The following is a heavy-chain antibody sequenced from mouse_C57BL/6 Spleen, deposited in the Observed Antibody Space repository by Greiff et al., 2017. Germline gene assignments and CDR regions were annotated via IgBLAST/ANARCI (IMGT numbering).Heavy chain of an antibody. J-gene: IGHJ2*01. D-gene: IGHD1-1*01. Sequence: QVQLQQPGAELVMPGASVKLSCKASGYTFTSYWMHWVKQRPGQGLGWIGEIDPSDSYTNYNQQLTGKSTLTVDKSSNTAYMQLISLTSEDSAVYYCARGGPTVVVGDYFDYWGQGTTLTVSS. CDR3: ARGGPTVVVGDYFDY. V-gene: IGHV1-69*01. CDR2: IDPSDSYT. CDR1: GYTFTSYW.